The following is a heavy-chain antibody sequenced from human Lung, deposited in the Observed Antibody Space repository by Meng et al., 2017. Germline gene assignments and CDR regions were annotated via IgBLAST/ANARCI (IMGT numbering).Heavy chain of an antibody. J-gene: IGHJ5*02. V-gene: IGHV4-39*01. Sequence: QSLRQEAGPGLVKPSEALSLTCSVSGGSISTSGYYWGWIRQPPGKGLEWIGSIGHSGFTYYTPSLKSRVAVSLDTSKSQFSLMLTSVTAADTAVYYCVRSSAWVRTGFDPWGQGTLVTVSS. D-gene: IGHD6-19*01. CDR3: VRSSAWVRTGFDP. CDR2: IGHSGFT. CDR1: GGSISTSGYY.